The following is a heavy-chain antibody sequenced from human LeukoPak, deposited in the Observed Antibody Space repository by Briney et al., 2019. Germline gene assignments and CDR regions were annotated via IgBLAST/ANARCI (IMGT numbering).Heavy chain of an antibody. Sequence: PGGSLRLSCAASGFTVSTNYMSWVRQAPGKGLEWVSLLYSGGSTYYADSAKGRFTISRDNSKNTVYLQMNSLRVEDTAVYYCAASYCSGGSCYPQYFHHWGQGTLVTVSS. D-gene: IGHD2-15*01. V-gene: IGHV3-53*05. CDR1: GFTVSTNY. CDR2: LYSGGST. CDR3: AASYCSGGSCYPQYFHH. J-gene: IGHJ1*01.